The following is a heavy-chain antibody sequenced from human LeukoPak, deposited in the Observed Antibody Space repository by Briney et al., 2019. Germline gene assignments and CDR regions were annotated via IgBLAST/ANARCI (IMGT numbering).Heavy chain of an antibody. CDR2: IYYSGST. CDR1: GGSISSSSYY. D-gene: IGHD3-10*01. CDR3: ARVWGITMVRGVMPGYFDY. V-gene: IGHV4-39*07. Sequence: SETLFLTCTVSGGSISSSSYYWGWIRQPPGKGLEWVGSIYYSGSTYYNPSLKSRVTISVDTSKNQFSLKLSSVTAADTAVYYCARVWGITMVRGVMPGYFDYWGQGTLVTVSS. J-gene: IGHJ4*02.